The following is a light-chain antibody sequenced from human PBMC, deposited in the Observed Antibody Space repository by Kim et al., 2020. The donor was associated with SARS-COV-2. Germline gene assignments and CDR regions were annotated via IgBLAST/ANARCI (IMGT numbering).Light chain of an antibody. Sequence: EIVLTQSPATLSLSPGERATLSCRASQSVDSALAWYQQKPNQPPRLLIYATSNRATGIPGRFSVSGSGTDFTLTISSLEPEDFAVYYCQQRSKWPRTLGQGTKLEI. CDR3: QQRSKWPRT. J-gene: IGKJ2*01. V-gene: IGKV3-11*01. CDR1: QSVDSA. CDR2: ATS.